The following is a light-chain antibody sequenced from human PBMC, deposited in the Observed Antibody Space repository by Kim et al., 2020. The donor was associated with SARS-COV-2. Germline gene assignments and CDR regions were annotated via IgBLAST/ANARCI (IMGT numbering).Light chain of an antibody. CDR2: SNN. CDR3: AAWDDSLNGWV. J-gene: IGLJ3*02. Sequence: GQRVTISCSGTSSNIGSNTVNWYQHRPGTAPKHLIYSNNQRPSGVPDRFSGSKSGTSASLAISGLQSEDEADYYCAAWDDSLNGWVFGGGTQLTVL. CDR1: SSNIGSNT. V-gene: IGLV1-44*01.